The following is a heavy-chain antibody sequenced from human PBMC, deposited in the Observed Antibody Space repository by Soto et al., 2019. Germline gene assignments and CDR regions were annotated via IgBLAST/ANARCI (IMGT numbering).Heavy chain of an antibody. D-gene: IGHD2-2*01. CDR2: IYYSGST. CDR3: ARDRVVPAAIGWFDP. CDR1: GGSISSGGYY. V-gene: IGHV4-31*03. Sequence: SETLSLTCTVSGGSISSGGYYWSWIRQHPGKGLEWIGYIYYSGSTYYNPSLKSRVTISVDTSKNQFSLKLSSVTAADTAVYYCARDRVVPAAIGWFDPWGQGTLVTVSS. J-gene: IGHJ5*02.